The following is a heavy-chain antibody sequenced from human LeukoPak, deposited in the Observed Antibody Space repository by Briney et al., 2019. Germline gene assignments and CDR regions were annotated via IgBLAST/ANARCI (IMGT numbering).Heavy chain of an antibody. J-gene: IGHJ4*02. V-gene: IGHV3-7*01. CDR1: GFTFSSYW. D-gene: IGHD3-3*01. CDR3: ARDLPAFYDFWSGYSDY. Sequence: GGSLRLSCAASGFTFSSYWMSWVRQAPGKGLEWVANIKQDGSEKYYVDSVKGRFTISRDNAKNSLYLQMNSLRAEDTAVYYCARDLPAFYDFWSGYSDYWGQGTLVTVSS. CDR2: IKQDGSEK.